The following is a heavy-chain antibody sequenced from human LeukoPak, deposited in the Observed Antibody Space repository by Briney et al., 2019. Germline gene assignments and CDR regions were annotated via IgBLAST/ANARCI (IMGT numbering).Heavy chain of an antibody. Sequence: RSSETLSLTCVVYGGSFSGYYWSWIRQSPGKGLEWIGEINHSGSTNYNPSLKSRVTVSVDTSKNQFSLNLSSVTAADTAVYYCARNSYSYGYLTGYYFDFWGQGTLVTVSS. V-gene: IGHV4-34*01. CDR3: ARNSYSYGYLTGYYFDF. CDR2: INHSGST. J-gene: IGHJ4*02. CDR1: GGSFSGYY. D-gene: IGHD5-18*01.